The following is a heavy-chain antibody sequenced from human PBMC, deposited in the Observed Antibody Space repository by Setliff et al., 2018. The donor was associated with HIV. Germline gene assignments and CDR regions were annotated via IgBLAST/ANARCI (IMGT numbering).Heavy chain of an antibody. J-gene: IGHJ3*02. V-gene: IGHV3-23*01. CDR1: GFTFSTYA. Sequence: PGESLKISCAASGFTFSTYAMGWVRQAPGKGLEWVSTVGAVGAPTHYAESVKGRFTISKDNSKNTLYLQMSSLRDEDTAVYYCAKVFVYGVDGFDIWGQGTMVT. CDR3: AKVFVYGVDGFDI. CDR2: VGAVGAPT. D-gene: IGHD2-21*01.